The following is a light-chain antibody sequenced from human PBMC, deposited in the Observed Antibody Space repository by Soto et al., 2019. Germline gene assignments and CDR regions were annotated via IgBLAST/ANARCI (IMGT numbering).Light chain of an antibody. J-gene: IGKJ2*01. CDR1: QSVSSSY. Sequence: IVLTQSPGTPSLSPGERATLSCRASQSVSSSYLAWYQQNPGQAPRLLIYGASSMATGIPDRFSGSGSGPDFTLTISRLEPEDFAVYYCQQYGSSPPYTFGQGTKLEIK. CDR2: GAS. CDR3: QQYGSSPPYT. V-gene: IGKV3-20*01.